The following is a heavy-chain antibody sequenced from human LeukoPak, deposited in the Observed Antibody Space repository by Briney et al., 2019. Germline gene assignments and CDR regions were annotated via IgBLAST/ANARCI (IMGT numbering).Heavy chain of an antibody. D-gene: IGHD3-10*01. J-gene: IGHJ5*02. CDR2: ISTTSNTI. V-gene: IGHV3-48*01. CDR1: GFTFSSYS. CDR3: ARDGWFGDYNWFDP. Sequence: GGSLRLSCAASGFTFSSYSMNWVRQAPGKGLEWVSFISTTSNTIYYADSVKGRFTISRDNAKNSLYLQMNSLRAEDTAMYYCARDGWFGDYNWFDPWGQGTLVSVSS.